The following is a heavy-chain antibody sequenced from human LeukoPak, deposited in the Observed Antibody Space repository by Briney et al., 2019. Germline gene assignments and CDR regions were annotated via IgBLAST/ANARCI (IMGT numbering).Heavy chain of an antibody. V-gene: IGHV1-46*01. Sequence: ASVKVSCKASGYTFTSYYMHWVRQAPGQGLEWMGIINSSGGSTSYAQKFQGRVTMTRDTSTSTVYMELSSLRSEDTAVYYCAREQQRDAFDIWGQGTMVTVSS. CDR2: INSSGGST. CDR3: AREQQRDAFDI. CDR1: GYTFTSYY. J-gene: IGHJ3*02. D-gene: IGHD6-13*01.